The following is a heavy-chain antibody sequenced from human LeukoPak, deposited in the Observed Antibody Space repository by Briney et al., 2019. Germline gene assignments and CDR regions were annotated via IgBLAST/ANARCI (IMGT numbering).Heavy chain of an antibody. D-gene: IGHD3-10*01. CDR2: IYPGDSDT. V-gene: IGHV5-51*01. CDR3: VASTYGSGSYVGFDS. J-gene: IGHJ4*02. CDR1: GYSFTNYW. Sequence: GESLRISCQGSGYSFTNYWIGWVRQMSGKGLEWMGIIYPGDSDTRYSPSFQGQVTISADKSINTLYLQWSSLKASDTAMYYCVASTYGSGSYVGFDSWGQGTLLTVSS.